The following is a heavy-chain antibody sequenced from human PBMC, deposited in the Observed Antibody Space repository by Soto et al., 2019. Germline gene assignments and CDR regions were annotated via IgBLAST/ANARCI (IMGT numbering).Heavy chain of an antibody. CDR2: TYYRSKWYN. J-gene: IGHJ5*02. Sequence: SQTLSLTCAISGDSVSSNSAAWNWIRQSPSRGLELLGRTYYRSKWYNDYAVSVKSRITINPDTSKNQFSLQLNSVTPEDTAVYYCARDRLAVAGLYNWFDPWGQGTLVTVSS. CDR1: GDSVSSNSAA. D-gene: IGHD6-19*01. CDR3: ARDRLAVAGLYNWFDP. V-gene: IGHV6-1*01.